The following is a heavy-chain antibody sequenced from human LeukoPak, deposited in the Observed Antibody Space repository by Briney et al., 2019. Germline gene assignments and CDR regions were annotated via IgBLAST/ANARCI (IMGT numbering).Heavy chain of an antibody. CDR3: ARIEGSTFDY. Sequence: GESLKISCKGSGYTFSSYWIGWVRHMPGKGLEWMGIIYPGDSERKYNPSLQGQVTISADKSISTAYLQWNSLKASDTAIYYCARIEGSTFDYWGQGTLVTVSS. CDR1: GYTFSSYW. CDR2: IYPGDSER. J-gene: IGHJ4*02. V-gene: IGHV5-51*01.